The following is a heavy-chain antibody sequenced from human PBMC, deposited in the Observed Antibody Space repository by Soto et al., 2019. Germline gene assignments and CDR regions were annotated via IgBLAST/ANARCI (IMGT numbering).Heavy chain of an antibody. V-gene: IGHV2-5*01. CDR1: GFSLSTSGVG. J-gene: IGHJ4*02. Sequence: ESGPTLVNPTQTLTLTCTFSGFSLSTSGVGVGWIRQPPGKALEWLALIYWNDDKRYSPSPKSRLTITKDTSKNQVVLTMTNMDPVDTATYYCAHLMVRGVIFDYWGQGTLVTVSS. CDR2: IYWNDDK. CDR3: AHLMVRGVIFDY. D-gene: IGHD3-10*01.